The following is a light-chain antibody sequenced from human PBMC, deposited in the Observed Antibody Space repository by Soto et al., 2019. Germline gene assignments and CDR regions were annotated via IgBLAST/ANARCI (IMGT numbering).Light chain of an antibody. J-gene: IGLJ1*01. CDR3: ATWDDNVYV. V-gene: IGLV1-44*01. Sequence: QSVLTQPPSASGTPGQTVTISCSISSPNVGTNPVSWYQQLPGTAPTLIIYTNSQRPLVVPVRFSGSKSGTSASLAISGLQSEDEGDYYCATWDDNVYVFGTGTKLTVL. CDR2: TNS. CDR1: SPNVGTNP.